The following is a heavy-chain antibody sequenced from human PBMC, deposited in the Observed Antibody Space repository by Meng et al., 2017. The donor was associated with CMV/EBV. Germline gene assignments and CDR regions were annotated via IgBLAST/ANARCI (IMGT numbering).Heavy chain of an antibody. V-gene: IGHV1-2*02. CDR2: INPNSGGT. J-gene: IGHJ6*02. CDR1: GYTFTGYY. Sequence: ASVKVSCKASGYTFTGYYMHWVRQAPGQGLEWMGWINPNSGGTNYAQKFQGRVTMTRDTSISTAYMELSRLRSDDTAVYYCERAGGGETRIGDYYGMDVWGQGTTVTVSS. CDR3: ERAGGGETRIGDYYGMDV. D-gene: IGHD3-10*01.